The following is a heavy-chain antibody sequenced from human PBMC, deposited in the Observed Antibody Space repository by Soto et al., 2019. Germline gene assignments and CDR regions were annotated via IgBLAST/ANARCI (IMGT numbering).Heavy chain of an antibody. V-gene: IGHV3-21*06. CDR3: ARYGYYYHSSAYSGY. D-gene: IGHD3-22*01. CDR2: ISSSATYI. Sequence: GGYLRLSCAASGFNFRTYSLNWGRQAPGKGLEWVSSISSSATYIDYADSVKGRFTISRDNAKSSLYLQMNSLRAEDTGVYYCARYGYYYHSSAYSGYWGQGT. J-gene: IGHJ4*02. CDR1: GFNFRTYS.